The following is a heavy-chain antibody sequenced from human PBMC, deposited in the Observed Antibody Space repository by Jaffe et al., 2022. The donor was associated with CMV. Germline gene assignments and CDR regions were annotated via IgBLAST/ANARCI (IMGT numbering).Heavy chain of an antibody. CDR3: ARDREGIQLWLHEENWFDP. D-gene: IGHD5-18*01. J-gene: IGHJ5*02. CDR2: IWYDGSNK. CDR1: GFTFSSYG. Sequence: QVQLVESGGGVVQPGRSLRLSCAASGFTFSSYGMHWVRQAPGKGLEWVAVIWYDGSNKYYADSVKGRFTISRDNSKNTLYLQMNSLRAEDTAVYYCARDREGIQLWLHEENWFDPWGQGTLVTVSS. V-gene: IGHV3-33*08.